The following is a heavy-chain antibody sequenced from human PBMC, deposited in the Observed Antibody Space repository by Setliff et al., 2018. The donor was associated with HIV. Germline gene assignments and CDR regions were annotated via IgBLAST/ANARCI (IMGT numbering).Heavy chain of an antibody. D-gene: IGHD3-10*01. Sequence: PSETLSLTCTVSGGSISSSSYYWDWIRQPPGKGLEWIGYVYYSGTTSYNPSLKSRVTISVDTSKNQFSLNLSSVTAADTAIYFCARGDSYYGSGSYPRRPEYFQHWGRGTLVTVSS. CDR3: ARGDSYYGSGSYPRRPEYFQH. J-gene: IGHJ1*01. CDR1: GGSISSSSYY. CDR2: VYYSGTT. V-gene: IGHV4-61*05.